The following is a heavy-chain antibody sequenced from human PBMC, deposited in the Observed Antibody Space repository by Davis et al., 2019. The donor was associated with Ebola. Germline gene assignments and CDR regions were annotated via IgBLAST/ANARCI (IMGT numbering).Heavy chain of an antibody. V-gene: IGHV3-30*04. CDR1: GFTFRNYA. D-gene: IGHD3-3*01. J-gene: IGHJ4*02. Sequence: GESLKISCAASGFTFRNYAMHWVRQAPGKGLKWVAVVSHSERERFYADSVKGRFTISRDNSENTLYLQMSSLTVDDTAVYYCVRAVFHEVLDYWGQGTPVTVSS. CDR3: VRAVFHEVLDY. CDR2: VSHSERER.